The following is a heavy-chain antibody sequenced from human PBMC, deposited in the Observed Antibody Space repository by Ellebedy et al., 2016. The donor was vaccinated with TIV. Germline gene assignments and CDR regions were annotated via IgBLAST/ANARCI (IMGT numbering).Heavy chain of an antibody. CDR2: VDPEDGET. Sequence: ASVKVSCXTSGYTFTTYGISWVRQAPGQGLEWMGGVDPEDGETTYSQNFQGRVTMTEDTSTDTAYMELTSLRSEDTAVYYCATPQPENDNSGYNFDFWGQGTLVTVSS. V-gene: IGHV1-24*01. D-gene: IGHD3-22*01. J-gene: IGHJ4*02. CDR1: GYTFTTYG. CDR3: ATPQPENDNSGYNFDF.